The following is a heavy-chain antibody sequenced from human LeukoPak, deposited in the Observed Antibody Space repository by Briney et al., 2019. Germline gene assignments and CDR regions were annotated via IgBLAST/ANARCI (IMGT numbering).Heavy chain of an antibody. CDR1: GFTFSSYS. Sequence: GGSLRLSCAASGFTFSSYSLNWVRQAPGKGLEWVAMIKYDGIDKKYLDSVKGRLTISRDNAKNSLYLQMSSLRAEDTAVYYCAADSSGYYSTDYWGQGTLVTVSS. CDR3: AADSSGYYSTDY. V-gene: IGHV3-7*01. CDR2: IKYDGIDK. D-gene: IGHD3-22*01. J-gene: IGHJ4*02.